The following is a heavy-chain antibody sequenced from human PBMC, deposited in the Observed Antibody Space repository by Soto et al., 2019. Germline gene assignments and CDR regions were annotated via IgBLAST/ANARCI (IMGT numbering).Heavy chain of an antibody. V-gene: IGHV4-59*01. Sequence: QVQLQESGPGLVKPSETLSLTCSVSGVSISGSYWSWIRQSPGKGLEWLGYVDYTGSTNYSPSLRSRVSISVDTSKNEFSLRLSSVTAADTAVYFCARSVAVPGAHIDYWGQGTQVTVSS. D-gene: IGHD6-19*01. CDR2: VDYTGST. CDR1: GVSISGSY. CDR3: ARSVAVPGAHIDY. J-gene: IGHJ4*02.